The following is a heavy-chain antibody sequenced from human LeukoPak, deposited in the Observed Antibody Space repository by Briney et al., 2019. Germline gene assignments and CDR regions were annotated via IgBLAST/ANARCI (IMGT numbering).Heavy chain of an antibody. D-gene: IGHD5-12*01. Sequence: PGGSLRLSCAASGFTFSSYSMNWVRQAPGKGLEWVSSISSSSSSYIYYADSVKGRFTISRDNAKNSLYLQMNSLRAEDTAVYYCARDEVATISLDYWGQGTLVTVSS. CDR1: GFTFSSYS. CDR3: ARDEVATISLDY. J-gene: IGHJ4*02. CDR2: ISSSSSSYI. V-gene: IGHV3-21*01.